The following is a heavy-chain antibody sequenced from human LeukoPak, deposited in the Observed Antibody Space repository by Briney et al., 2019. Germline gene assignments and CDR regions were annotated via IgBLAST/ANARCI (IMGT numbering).Heavy chain of an antibody. V-gene: IGHV3-23*01. D-gene: IGHD2-2*01. CDR1: GFTFSSYA. CDR2: VSVSGDST. Sequence: GGSLRLSCAASGFTFSSYAMSWVRQASGKGLEWVSTVSVSGDSTYYADSVKGRFTISRDNAKNSLYLQMNSLRAEDTAVYYCAREHVVVVPAANSYGMDVWGQGTTVTVSS. J-gene: IGHJ6*02. CDR3: AREHVVVVPAANSYGMDV.